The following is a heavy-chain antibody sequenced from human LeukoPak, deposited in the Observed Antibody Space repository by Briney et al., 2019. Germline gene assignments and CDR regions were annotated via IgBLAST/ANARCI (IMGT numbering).Heavy chain of an antibody. J-gene: IGHJ4*02. Sequence: PGGSLRLSCAASGFTFSSYWMSWVRQAPGKGLEWVSAISGSGGSTYYADSVKGRFTISRDNSKNTLYLQMNSLRAEDTAVYYCAKAKGILRYFDWSPTHRPFDYWGQGTLVTVSS. D-gene: IGHD3-9*01. CDR1: GFTFSSYW. CDR3: AKAKGILRYFDWSPTHRPFDY. CDR2: ISGSGGST. V-gene: IGHV3-23*01.